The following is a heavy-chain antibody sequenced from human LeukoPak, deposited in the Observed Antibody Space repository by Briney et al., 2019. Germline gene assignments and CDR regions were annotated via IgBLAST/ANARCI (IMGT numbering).Heavy chain of an antibody. CDR3: ARGTEYSGKTGIDY. J-gene: IGHJ4*02. CDR1: GFTFSDHY. Sequence: GGSLRLSCAASGFTFSDHYMDWVRQAPGKGLEWVGRIRKKINSYTTEYAASVKGRFTVSRDDSKNSVYLQMNSLQTEDTAVYYCARGTEYSGKTGIDYWGQGTLVTVSS. CDR2: IRKKINSYTT. V-gene: IGHV3-72*01. D-gene: IGHD1-26*01.